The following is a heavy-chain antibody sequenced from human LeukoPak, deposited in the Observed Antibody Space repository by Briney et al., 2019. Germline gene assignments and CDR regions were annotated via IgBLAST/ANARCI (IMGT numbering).Heavy chain of an antibody. CDR1: GFTFSSYG. CDR2: IRYDGSNK. CDR3: AKVSYYGSGSYLYDFDY. Sequence: GGSLRLSCAASGFTFSSYGMHWVRQAPGKGLEWVAFIRYDGSNKYYADSVKGRFTISRDNSKNTLFLQMNSLRAEDTAVYYCAKVSYYGSGSYLYDFDYWGQGTLVTVSS. D-gene: IGHD3-10*01. V-gene: IGHV3-30*02. J-gene: IGHJ4*02.